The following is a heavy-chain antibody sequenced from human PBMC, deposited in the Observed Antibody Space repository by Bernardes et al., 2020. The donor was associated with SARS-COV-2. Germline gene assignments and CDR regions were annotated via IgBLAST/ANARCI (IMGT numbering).Heavy chain of an antibody. V-gene: IGHV3-23*01. J-gene: IGHJ5*02. CDR1: GFTFSSYA. Sequence: GGSLILSCAASGFTFSSYAMTWVRQAPGKGLEWVSTISGSGGSTYYADSVKGRFTISRDNSKNTLYLQMNSLRAEDTAVFYCAGYGSGSYKWFDPWGQGTLVTVSS. CDR3: AGYGSGSYKWFDP. CDR2: ISGSGGST. D-gene: IGHD3-10*01.